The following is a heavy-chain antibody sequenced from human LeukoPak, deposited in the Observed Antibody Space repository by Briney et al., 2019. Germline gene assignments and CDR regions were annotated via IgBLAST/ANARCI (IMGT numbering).Heavy chain of an antibody. CDR2: FYHSGST. Sequence: PSETLSLTCTVSGYSISSGYFWGWIRQPPGRGRGWIGGFYHSGSTYYNPSLKSRVTISVDTSKNQFSLKLSSVTAADTAVYFCARYQAVTHAGRNAFDIWGQGTMVTVSS. D-gene: IGHD4-11*01. CDR3: ARYQAVTHAGRNAFDI. V-gene: IGHV4-38-2*02. CDR1: GYSISSGYF. J-gene: IGHJ3*02.